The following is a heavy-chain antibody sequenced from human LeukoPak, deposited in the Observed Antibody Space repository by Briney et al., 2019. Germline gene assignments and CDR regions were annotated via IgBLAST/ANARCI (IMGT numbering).Heavy chain of an antibody. CDR1: GFTFSNYD. D-gene: IGHD3-3*01. J-gene: IGHJ3*02. CDR3: ARESWSDSVAFDI. Sequence: GGSLRLSCAASGFTFSNYDMHWVRQAPGEGLEWVGLISYGGIDKSYADSVKGRFTISRDSSKRTLYLQMNSLRAEDTAMYYCARESWSDSVAFDIWGLGTMVIVSS. V-gene: IGHV3-30*19. CDR2: ISYGGIDK.